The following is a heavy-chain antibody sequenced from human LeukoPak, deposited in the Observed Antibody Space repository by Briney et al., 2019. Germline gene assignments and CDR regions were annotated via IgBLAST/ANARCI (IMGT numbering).Heavy chain of an antibody. Sequence: SETLSLTCTVSGGSIGTYFWTWIRQPAGKGLEWIGRIYSSGSTNYNPSLKSRLTMSIDTSKSQFSLNLTSVTAADTAVYYRAREYNSSRYFDSWGQGTLITVSS. D-gene: IGHD6-13*01. V-gene: IGHV4-4*07. CDR3: AREYNSSRYFDS. J-gene: IGHJ4*02. CDR2: IYSSGST. CDR1: GGSIGTYF.